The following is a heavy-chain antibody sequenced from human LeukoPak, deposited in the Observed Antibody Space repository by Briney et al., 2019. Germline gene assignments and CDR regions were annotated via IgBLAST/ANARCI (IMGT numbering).Heavy chain of an antibody. CDR1: GFTFSSYS. V-gene: IGHV3-21*01. Sequence: PGGSLRLSCAASGFTFSSYSMNWVRQAPGKGLEWVSSISSSSSYIYYADSVKGRFTISRDNAKNSLYLQMNSLRAEDTAVYYCARVHRDYYGSGSFDIWGQGTMVTVSS. D-gene: IGHD3-10*01. J-gene: IGHJ3*02. CDR2: ISSSSSYI. CDR3: ARVHRDYYGSGSFDI.